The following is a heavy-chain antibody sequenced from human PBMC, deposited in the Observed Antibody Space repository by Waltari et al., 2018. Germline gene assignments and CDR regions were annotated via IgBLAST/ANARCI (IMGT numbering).Heavy chain of an antibody. D-gene: IGHD5-12*01. CDR3: AIVSVATIDRTFDY. Sequence: QVQLQESGPGLVKPSETLSLTCTVSGYSISSGYYWGWIRQPPGKGLEWIGSIYHSGCTYSSPSLNSRVTISVDTSKNQFSLKLSSVTASDTAVYYCAIVSVATIDRTFDYWGQGTLVTVSS. J-gene: IGHJ4*02. CDR2: IYHSGCT. V-gene: IGHV4-38-2*02. CDR1: GYSISSGYY.